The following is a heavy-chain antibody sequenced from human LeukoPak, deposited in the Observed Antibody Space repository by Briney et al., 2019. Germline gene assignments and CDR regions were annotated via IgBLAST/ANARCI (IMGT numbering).Heavy chain of an antibody. CDR2: ITASSTAI. CDR1: GFTFNTYT. D-gene: IGHD3-9*01. Sequence: NPGGSLRLSCAASGFTFNTYTMNSVRQAPGKGLEWISSITASSTAIYSADSVKGRFTISRDNAKNFLYLQMNSLRAEDTAVYYCARTYYDILTGYNPYFDYWGQGILVTVSS. V-gene: IGHV3-21*01. J-gene: IGHJ4*02. CDR3: ARTYYDILTGYNPYFDY.